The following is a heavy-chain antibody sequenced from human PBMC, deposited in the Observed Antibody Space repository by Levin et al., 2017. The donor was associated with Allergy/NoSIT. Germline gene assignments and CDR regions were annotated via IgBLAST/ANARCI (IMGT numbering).Heavy chain of an antibody. CDR1: GFTFSSYS. V-gene: IGHV3-21*01. Sequence: GGSLRLSCAASGFTFSSYSMNWVRQAPGKGLEWVSSISSSSSYIYYADSVKGRFTISRDNAKNSLYLQMNSLRAEDTAVYYCARDPEWLVRDYYYYGMDVWGQGTTVTVSS. CDR2: ISSSSSYI. J-gene: IGHJ6*02. D-gene: IGHD6-19*01. CDR3: ARDPEWLVRDYYYYGMDV.